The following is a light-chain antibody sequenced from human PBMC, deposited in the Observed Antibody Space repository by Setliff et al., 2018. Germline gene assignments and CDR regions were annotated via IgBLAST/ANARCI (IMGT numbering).Light chain of an antibody. J-gene: IGLJ1*01. V-gene: IGLV2-14*01. CDR2: DVS. CDR3: SSYTSSSTWV. Sequence: QSALTQPASVSGSPGQSITISCTGTSSDVGGYNYVSWYQQHPGKAPKLMIYDVSKRPSGVSNRFSGSKSGNTASLTISGLQAEDEADYYCSSYTSSSTWVLGTGTKVTVL. CDR1: SSDVGGYNY.